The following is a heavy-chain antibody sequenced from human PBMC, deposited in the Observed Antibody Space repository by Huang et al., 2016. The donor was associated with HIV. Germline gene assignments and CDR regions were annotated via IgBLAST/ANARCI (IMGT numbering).Heavy chain of an antibody. Sequence: ASVKVSCKVSGYTLTELSMHWVRHAPGKGLEWMGGFDPDDGETIYEQKFQGRVTMTEDTSTDTAYMELSSLGSEDTAVYYCATVYRRFRNHDSGDYYFDYWGQGTLVTVSS. D-gene: IGHD3-22*01. V-gene: IGHV1-24*01. CDR1: GYTLTELS. CDR2: FDPDDGET. CDR3: ATVYRRFRNHDSGDYYFDY. J-gene: IGHJ4*02.